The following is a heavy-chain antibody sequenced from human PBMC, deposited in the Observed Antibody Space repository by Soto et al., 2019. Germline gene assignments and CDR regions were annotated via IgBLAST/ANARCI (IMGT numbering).Heavy chain of an antibody. D-gene: IGHD3-22*01. J-gene: IGHJ6*02. CDR3: AKDRRDSSGTCSRCFGMDV. Sequence: QVQLMESGGSVLQPGRSLRLSCAASVFTFSSYGMHWVRQAPGKGLEWVTIVSNDGSIQYYGDSVKGRFTVSRDNSKNTLFLEMNSLTAEDTATYYCAKDRRDSSGTCSRCFGMDVWGQGTTVTVSS. CDR2: VSNDGSIQ. CDR1: VFTFSSYG. V-gene: IGHV3-30*18.